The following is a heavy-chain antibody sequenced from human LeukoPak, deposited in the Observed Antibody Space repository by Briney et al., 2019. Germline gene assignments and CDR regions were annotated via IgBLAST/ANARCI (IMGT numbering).Heavy chain of an antibody. CDR2: IYHSGST. J-gene: IGHJ4*02. CDR3: ARLRVQNYGGNWGFDY. V-gene: IGHV4-38-2*02. Sequence: PSETLSLTCTVSGYSISSGYYWGWIRQPPGKGLEWIGSIYHSGSTYYNPSLQSRVTISIDTSKNQFSLKLSSVTAADTAVYYCARLRVQNYGGNWGFDYWGQGTLVTVSS. D-gene: IGHD4-23*01. CDR1: GYSISSGYY.